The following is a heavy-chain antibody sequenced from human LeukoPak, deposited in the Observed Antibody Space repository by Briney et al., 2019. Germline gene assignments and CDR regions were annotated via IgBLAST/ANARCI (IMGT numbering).Heavy chain of an antibody. J-gene: IGHJ6*02. Sequence: SGTLSLTCAVSGGSISSSNWWSWVRQPPGKGLEWIGEIYHSGSTNYNPSLKSRVTISVDKSKNQFSLKLSSVTAADTAVYYCARGGVWEGPSPQQLVPLYGMDVWGQGTTVTVSS. D-gene: IGHD6-13*01. CDR2: IYHSGST. CDR1: GGSISSSNW. CDR3: ARGGVWEGPSPQQLVPLYGMDV. V-gene: IGHV4-4*02.